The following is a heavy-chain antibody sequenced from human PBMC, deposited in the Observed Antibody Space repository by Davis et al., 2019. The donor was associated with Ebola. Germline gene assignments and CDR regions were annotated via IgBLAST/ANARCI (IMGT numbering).Heavy chain of an antibody. D-gene: IGHD1-26*01. CDR2: MNPNSGNT. CDR1: GYTFTTYG. J-gene: IGHJ4*02. Sequence: ASVKVSCKASGYTFTTYGISWVRQAPGQGLEWMGWMNPNSGNTGYAQKFQGRVTMTRNTSISTAYMELSSLRSEDTAVYYCARSIGEVGATTGGQGTLVTVSS. V-gene: IGHV1-8*02. CDR3: ARSIGEVGATT.